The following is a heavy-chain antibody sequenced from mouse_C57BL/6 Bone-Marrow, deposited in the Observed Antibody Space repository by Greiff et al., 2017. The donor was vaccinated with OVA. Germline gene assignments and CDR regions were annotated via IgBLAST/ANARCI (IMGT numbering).Heavy chain of an antibody. D-gene: IGHD2-4*01. J-gene: IGHJ3*01. CDR3: ARSYYDYDGVIFFAY. CDR1: GYTFTDYY. CDR2: INPYNGGT. V-gene: IGHV1-19*01. Sequence: EVHLVESGPVLVKPGASVKMSCKASGYTFTDYYMNWVKQSHGKSLEWIGVINPYNGGTSYNQKFKGKATLTVDKSSSTAYMELNSLTSEDSAVYYCARSYYDYDGVIFFAYWGQGTLVTVSA.